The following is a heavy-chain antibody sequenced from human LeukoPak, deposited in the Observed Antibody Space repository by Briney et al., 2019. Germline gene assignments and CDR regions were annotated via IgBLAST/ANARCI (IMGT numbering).Heavy chain of an antibody. J-gene: IGHJ4*02. CDR3: AKVSPYSGSYYGTFDY. CDR2: ISGSGGST. CDR1: GFTFSSYG. V-gene: IGHV3-23*01. Sequence: GGTLRLSCAASGFTFSSYGMSWVRQAPGKGLEWVSAISGSGGSTYYADSVKGRFTISRDNAKNSLYLQMNSLRAEDTALYYCAKVSPYSGSYYGTFDYWGQGNLVTVSS. D-gene: IGHD1-26*01.